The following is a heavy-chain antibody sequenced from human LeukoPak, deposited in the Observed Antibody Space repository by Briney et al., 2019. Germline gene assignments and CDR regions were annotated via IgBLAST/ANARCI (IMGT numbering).Heavy chain of an antibody. D-gene: IGHD6-13*01. V-gene: IGHV3-11*01. CDR1: GFTFSDYY. CDR2: MSSSGSTI. J-gene: IGHJ4*02. Sequence: GGSLRLSCAASGFTFSDYYMSWIRQTPGKGLEWVSYMSSSGSTIYYADSVKGRFTISRDNAKNSLYLQMNSLRAEDTAVYYCARVPLYSSSWYYFGYWGQGTLVTVSS. CDR3: ARVPLYSSSWYYFGY.